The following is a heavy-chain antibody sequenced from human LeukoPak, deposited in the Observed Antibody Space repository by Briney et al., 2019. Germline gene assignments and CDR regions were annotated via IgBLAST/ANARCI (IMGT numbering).Heavy chain of an antibody. Sequence: KPSETLSLTCTVSGGSISSYYWSWIRQPAGKRLEWIGRIYSSGRTNYNPSLKSRVTMSVDTPNNQISLKLNSVTAADTAVYYCAREGEYGSGSYPVDYWGQGTLVTVSS. CDR2: IYSSGRT. CDR1: GGSISSYY. V-gene: IGHV4-4*07. CDR3: AREGEYGSGSYPVDY. J-gene: IGHJ4*02. D-gene: IGHD3-10*01.